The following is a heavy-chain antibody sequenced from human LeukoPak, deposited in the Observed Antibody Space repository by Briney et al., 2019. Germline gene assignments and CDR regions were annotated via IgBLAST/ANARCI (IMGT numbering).Heavy chain of an antibody. V-gene: IGHV3-72*01. CDR3: ATVSSSSPLRPMDV. J-gene: IGHJ6*02. D-gene: IGHD2-2*01. CDR2: ARNKANSYTT. Sequence: GGSLRLSCAASGFTFSDHYMDWVRQAPGKGLEWVGRARNKANSYTTEYAASVKDRFTISRDDSENSLYLQMNSLKTEDTAVYYCATVSSSSPLRPMDVWGQGTTVTVSS. CDR1: GFTFSDHY.